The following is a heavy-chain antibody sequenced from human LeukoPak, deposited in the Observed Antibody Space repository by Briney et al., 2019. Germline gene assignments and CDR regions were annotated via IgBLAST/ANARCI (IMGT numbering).Heavy chain of an antibody. Sequence: TSVKVSCKSSGFTFTSSAMQWVRQARGQRLEWIGWIAVGSGNTNSAQKFQERVTITRDMSTSTAYMELSSLRSEDTAVYYCAADPWVAAAGPDAFDIWGQGTMVTVSS. CDR2: IAVGSGNT. D-gene: IGHD6-13*01. CDR1: GFTFTSSA. V-gene: IGHV1-58*02. CDR3: AADPWVAAAGPDAFDI. J-gene: IGHJ3*02.